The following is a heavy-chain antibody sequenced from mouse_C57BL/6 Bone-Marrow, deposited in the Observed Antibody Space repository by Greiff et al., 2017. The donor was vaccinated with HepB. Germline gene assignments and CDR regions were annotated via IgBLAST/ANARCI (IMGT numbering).Heavy chain of an antibody. CDR1: GYTFTSYW. V-gene: IGHV1-50*01. J-gene: IGHJ3*01. Sequence: VQLQQPGAELVKPGASVKLSCKASGYTFTSYWMQWVKQRPGQGLEWIGEIDPSDSYTNYNQKFKGKATLTVDTSSSTAYMQLSSLTSEDSAVYYCARGGYYYGSSPWFAYWGQGTLVTVSA. CDR2: IDPSDSYT. CDR3: ARGGYYYGSSPWFAY. D-gene: IGHD1-1*01.